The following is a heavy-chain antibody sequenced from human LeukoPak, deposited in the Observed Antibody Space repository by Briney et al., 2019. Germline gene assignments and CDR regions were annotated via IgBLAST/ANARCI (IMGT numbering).Heavy chain of an antibody. CDR3: AKGTIFGVVHFDY. CDR1: GFTFNDYA. J-gene: IGHJ4*02. CDR2: ISWNSGSI. V-gene: IGHV3-9*03. Sequence: PGGSLRLSCAASGFTFNDYAMHWVRQAPGQGLEWVSGISWNSGSIAYADSVKGRFTISRDNAKSSLYLQMNSLRAEDMALYYCAKGTIFGVVHFDYWGQGTLVTVSS. D-gene: IGHD3-3*01.